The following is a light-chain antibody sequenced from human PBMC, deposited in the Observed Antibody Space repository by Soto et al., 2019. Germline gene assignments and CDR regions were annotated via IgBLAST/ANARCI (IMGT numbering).Light chain of an antibody. CDR2: GAS. CDR3: QQYNSYSYT. V-gene: IGKV3-15*01. CDR1: QSVRSS. J-gene: IGKJ2*01. Sequence: EIVMTQSPATLSVSPGERATLSCRASQSVRSSLAWYQQKPGQPPKLLIYGASTRATGFPARFSGSGSGTEFTLTISSLQSEDFAVYYCQQYNSYSYTFGQGTKVDIK.